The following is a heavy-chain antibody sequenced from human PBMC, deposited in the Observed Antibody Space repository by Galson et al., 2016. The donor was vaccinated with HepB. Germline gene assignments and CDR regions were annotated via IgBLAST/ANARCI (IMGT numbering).Heavy chain of an antibody. J-gene: IGHJ6*04. CDR3: VREGFCSSFSCYLSDWYYYYGADV. D-gene: IGHD3-22*01. Sequence: SLRLSCAAYGSFTFSDYYMNWIRPAPGKGLEWIASISGRGTIVKYADSVKGRFTVSRDNTEKSLFLQMNSLRAEDTAVYYCVREGFCSSFSCYLSDWYYYYGADVWGRGTTVTVPS. CDR1: GSFTFSDYY. CDR2: ISGRGTIV. V-gene: IGHV3-11*01.